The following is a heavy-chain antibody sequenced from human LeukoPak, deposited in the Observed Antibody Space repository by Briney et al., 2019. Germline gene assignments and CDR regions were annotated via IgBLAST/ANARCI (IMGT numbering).Heavy chain of an antibody. Sequence: SETLSLTCAVYGGSFSGYYWSWIRQPPGKGLEWIGEVNHSGSTNYNPSLKSRVTISVDTSKNQFSLKLSSVTAADAAVYYCAARGEVFDYWGQGTLVTVSS. CDR3: AARGEVFDY. CDR1: GGSFSGYY. CDR2: VNHSGST. D-gene: IGHD3-10*01. J-gene: IGHJ4*02. V-gene: IGHV4-34*01.